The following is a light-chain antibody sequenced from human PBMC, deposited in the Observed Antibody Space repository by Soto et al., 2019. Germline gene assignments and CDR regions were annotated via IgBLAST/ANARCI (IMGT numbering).Light chain of an antibody. CDR2: GVS. V-gene: IGKV1-27*01. CDR1: QDISNY. Sequence: DIQMTQSPSSLSASVGDRVTITCRASQDISNYLAWYQQKPGKVPKLLIYGVSTLQSGVPSRFSGSGSGTDFTLTISSLQTEDVATYYCQNYNRAPWTCGQGTKVESK. CDR3: QNYNRAPWT. J-gene: IGKJ1*01.